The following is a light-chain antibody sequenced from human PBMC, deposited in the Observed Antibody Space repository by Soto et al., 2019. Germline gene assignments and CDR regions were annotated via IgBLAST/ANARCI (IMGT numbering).Light chain of an antibody. CDR2: AAS. V-gene: IGKV3-20*01. J-gene: IGKJ2*01. CDR1: QSVSSSY. Sequence: EIVLTQSPGTLSLSPGERATLSCSASQSVSSSYLAWYQQKPGQAPRLLIFAASSRATGITDRFSGSGSGTDVTLTVSRLEPEDFAVYFCQQYGSSPYTFGQGTKLEI. CDR3: QQYGSSPYT.